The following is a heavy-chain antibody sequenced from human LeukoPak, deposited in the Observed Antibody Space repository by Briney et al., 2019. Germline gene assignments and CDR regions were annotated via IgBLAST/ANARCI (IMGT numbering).Heavy chain of an antibody. CDR1: GFTVSTYA. CDR3: ARQYCSSTSCHHYYYYMDV. D-gene: IGHD2-2*01. V-gene: IGHV3-30*04. J-gene: IGHJ6*03. Sequence: PGGSLRLSCAASGFTVSTYAMHWVRQAPGKGLEWVAVISYDGDNKYYADSVKGRFTISRDNSKNTLYLQMNSLRAEDTAVYYCARQYCSSTSCHHYYYYMDVWGKGTTVTVPS. CDR2: ISYDGDNK.